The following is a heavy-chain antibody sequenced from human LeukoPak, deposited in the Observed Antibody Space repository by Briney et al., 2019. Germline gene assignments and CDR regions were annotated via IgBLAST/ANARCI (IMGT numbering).Heavy chain of an antibody. CDR1: GGTFSSYA. CDR3: ARLGPYYDSSGYGEYNWFDP. V-gene: IGHV1-69*13. J-gene: IGHJ5*02. CDR2: IIPIFGTA. D-gene: IGHD3-22*01. Sequence: ASVKVSCKASGGTFSSYAISWVRQAPGQGLEWMEVIIPIFGTANYAQKFQGRVTITADESTSTAYMELSSLRSEDTAVYYCARLGPYYDSSGYGEYNWFDPWGQGTLVTVSS.